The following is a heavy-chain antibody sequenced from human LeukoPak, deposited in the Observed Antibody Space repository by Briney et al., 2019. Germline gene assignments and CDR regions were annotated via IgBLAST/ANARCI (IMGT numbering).Heavy chain of an antibody. Sequence: RAPVKVSCKASGYTFTNYGVSWVRQAPGQGLEWMGWISAYNGNTNYAQNLQGRVTMTTETSTSTAYVELRSLRSDDTAVYYCARDDYDILTGPHYYYYGMDVWGQGTTVTVSS. CDR1: GYTFTNYG. J-gene: IGHJ6*02. CDR2: ISAYNGNT. D-gene: IGHD3-9*01. CDR3: ARDDYDILTGPHYYYYGMDV. V-gene: IGHV1-18*01.